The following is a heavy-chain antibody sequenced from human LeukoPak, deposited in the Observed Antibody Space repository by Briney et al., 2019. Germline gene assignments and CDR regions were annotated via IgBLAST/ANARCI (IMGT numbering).Heavy chain of an antibody. J-gene: IGHJ4*02. CDR1: GYTFTSYG. CDR2: IIPIFGTA. V-gene: IGHV1-69*13. D-gene: IGHD3-10*01. CDR3: ARAYYYGSGRFMYYFDY. Sequence: SVKVSCKASGYTFTSYGISWVRQAPGQGLEWMGGIIPIFGTANYAQKFQGRVTITADESTSTAYMELSSLRSEDTAVYYCARAYYYGSGRFMYYFDYWGQGTLVTVSS.